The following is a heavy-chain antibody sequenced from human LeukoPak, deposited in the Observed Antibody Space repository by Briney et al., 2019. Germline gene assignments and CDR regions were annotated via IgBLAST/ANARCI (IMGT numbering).Heavy chain of an antibody. CDR3: ARQFLGDSSGYYNDY. V-gene: IGHV1-18*01. J-gene: IGHJ4*02. CDR1: GYTFTSYG. Sequence: ASVKVSCKASGYTFTSYGISWVRQAPGQGLEWMGWISAYNGNTNYAQKLQGRVTMTTDTSTSTAYMELRSLRSDDTAVYYCARQFLGDSSGYYNDYWGQGTLVTVSS. CDR2: ISAYNGNT. D-gene: IGHD3-22*01.